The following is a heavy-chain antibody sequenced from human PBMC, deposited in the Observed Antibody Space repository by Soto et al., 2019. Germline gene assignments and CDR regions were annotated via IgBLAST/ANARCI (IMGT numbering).Heavy chain of an antibody. D-gene: IGHD3-22*01. V-gene: IGHV3-30-3*01. Sequence: GGSLRLSCAASGFTFSSYAMHWVRQAPGKGLEWVAVISYDGSNKYYADSVKGRFTISRDNSKNTLYLQMNSLRAEDTAVYYCASGYYDSSGYYYPFDYWGQGTLVTVSS. CDR1: GFTFSSYA. J-gene: IGHJ4*02. CDR2: ISYDGSNK. CDR3: ASGYYDSSGYYYPFDY.